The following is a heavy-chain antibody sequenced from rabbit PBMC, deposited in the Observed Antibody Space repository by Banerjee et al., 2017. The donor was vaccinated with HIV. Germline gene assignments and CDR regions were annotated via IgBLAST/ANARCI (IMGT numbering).Heavy chain of an antibody. V-gene: IGHV1S47*01. CDR1: GIDFSSYG. D-gene: IGHD1-1*01. J-gene: IGHJ6*01. CDR2: IYPDYGST. CDR3: ARAYASSSGYYIGGL. Sequence: LEETGGGLVQLGGSLKLSCKASGIDFSSYGISWVRQAPGKGLEWIAYIYPDYGSTDYASWVNGRFTISLDNAQNTVFLQMTSLTAADTATYFCARAYASSSGYYIGGLWGQGTLAPS.